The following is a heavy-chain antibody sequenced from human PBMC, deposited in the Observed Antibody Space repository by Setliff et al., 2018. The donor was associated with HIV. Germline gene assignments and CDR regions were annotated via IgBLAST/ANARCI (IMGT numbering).Heavy chain of an antibody. Sequence: NPSETLSLTCSVSDGSISTYYWSWIRQPPGKGLEWIGYIYYSGITNYSPSLKSRVTFLVDTSKNQFSLALSSVTAADTAVYYCAYSTGWYYFDYWGHGTLVTVSS. CDR2: IYYSGIT. D-gene: IGHD6-19*01. CDR1: DGSISTYY. V-gene: IGHV4-59*01. CDR3: AYSTGWYYFDY. J-gene: IGHJ4*01.